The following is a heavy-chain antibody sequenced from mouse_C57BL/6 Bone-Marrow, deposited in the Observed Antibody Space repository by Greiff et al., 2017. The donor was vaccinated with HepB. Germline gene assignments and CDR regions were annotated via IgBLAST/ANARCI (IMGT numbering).Heavy chain of an antibody. CDR2: IYPGGGYT. CDR3: ARGGYDYDWAMDY. CDR1: GYTFTNYW. D-gene: IGHD2-4*01. Sequence: QVQLKESGAELVRPGTSVKMSCKASGYTFTNYWIGWAKQRPGHGLEWIGDIYPGGGYTNYNEKFKGKATLTADNSSSTAYMQFSSLTSEDSAIYYCARGGYDYDWAMDYWGQGTSVTVSS. V-gene: IGHV1-63*01. J-gene: IGHJ4*01.